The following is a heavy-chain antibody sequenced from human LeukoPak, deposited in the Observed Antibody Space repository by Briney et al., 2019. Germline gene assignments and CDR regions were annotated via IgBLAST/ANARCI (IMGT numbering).Heavy chain of an antibody. J-gene: IGHJ4*02. CDR1: GYTFTIYG. CDR3: ARTNYYDTSGYNDY. CDR2: ISAYNGNT. D-gene: IGHD3-22*01. V-gene: IGHV1-18*01. Sequence: ASVTVSFTATGYTFTIYGIRWVRRAPGQGLEWMGWISAYNGNTNYTQKLQGRVTMTTDTSTSTAYMELRSLRSDDTAVYYCARTNYYDTSGYNDYWGQGTLVTVSS.